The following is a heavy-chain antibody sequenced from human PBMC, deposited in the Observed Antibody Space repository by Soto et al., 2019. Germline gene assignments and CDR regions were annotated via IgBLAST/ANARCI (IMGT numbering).Heavy chain of an antibody. J-gene: IGHJ4*02. CDR3: TRGLLTDYFDY. CDR2: ISYDGSSQ. V-gene: IGHV3-30-3*01. CDR1: GFTFDTSA. Sequence: GGSLRLSCAASGFTFDTSAMHWVRQAPGKGLEWVAVISYDGSSQFYAGSVKGRFTVSRDNSKNTLYLQVNNLRNDDTAVYYCTRGLLTDYFDYRGQGALVTVSS.